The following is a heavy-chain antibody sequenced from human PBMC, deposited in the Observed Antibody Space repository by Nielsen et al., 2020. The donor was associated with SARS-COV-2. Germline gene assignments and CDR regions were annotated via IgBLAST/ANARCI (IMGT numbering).Heavy chain of an antibody. D-gene: IGHD3-10*01. CDR3: ARDHTVIRGYVLYIDL. Sequence: ASVKVSCKASGYSLTSYGISWVRQAPGEGLEWMGWISPYNGDTNYAQKFQGRVTMTTDTSTSTAYMELRSLRSDDTAVYYCARDHTVIRGYVLYIDLWGRGTLVTVSS. V-gene: IGHV1-18*04. CDR1: GYSLTSYG. CDR2: ISPYNGDT. J-gene: IGHJ2*01.